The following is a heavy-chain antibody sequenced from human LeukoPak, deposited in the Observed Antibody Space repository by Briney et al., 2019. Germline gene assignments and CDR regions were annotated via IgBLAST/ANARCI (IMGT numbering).Heavy chain of an antibody. J-gene: IGHJ5*02. CDR3: ARAICSGTSCANWFDP. Sequence: SETLSLTCAVSGGSISSGGYSWSWIRQPPGKGLEWIGYIYHSGSTYYNPSLKSRVTISVDRSKTQFSLKLSSVTAADTAVYYCARAICSGTSCANWFDPWGQGTLVTVSS. CDR1: GGSISSGGYS. V-gene: IGHV4-30-2*01. D-gene: IGHD2-2*01. CDR2: IYHSGST.